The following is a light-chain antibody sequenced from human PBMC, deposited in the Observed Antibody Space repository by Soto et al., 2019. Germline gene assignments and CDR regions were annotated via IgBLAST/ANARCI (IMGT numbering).Light chain of an antibody. V-gene: IGKV1-39*01. J-gene: IGKJ5*01. CDR1: QSISSY. CDR3: QQNFSIPIT. Sequence: DIKMTQSPSSLSASVRDRVTITCRTSQSISSYLNWYQQTPGKAPQLLIYAASSLQSGVPSRFSGSGSGTHFTLTITGLQPADFATYYCQQNFSIPITFGQGTRLEIK. CDR2: AAS.